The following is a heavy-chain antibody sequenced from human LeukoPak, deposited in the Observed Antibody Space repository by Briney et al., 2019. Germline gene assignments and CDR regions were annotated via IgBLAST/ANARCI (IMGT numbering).Heavy chain of an antibody. CDR2: IYYSGST. Sequence: ASETLSLTCTVSGGSISSYYWSWIRQPPGKGLEWIGYIYYSGSTNYNSSLKSRVTISVDTSKNQFSLKLRSVTAADTAVYYCARFASSSWYAWFDPWGQGTLVTVSS. D-gene: IGHD6-13*01. V-gene: IGHV4-59*08. J-gene: IGHJ5*02. CDR3: ARFASSSWYAWFDP. CDR1: GGSISSYY.